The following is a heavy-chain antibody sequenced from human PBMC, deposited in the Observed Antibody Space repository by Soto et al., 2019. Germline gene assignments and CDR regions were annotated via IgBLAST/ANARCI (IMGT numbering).Heavy chain of an antibody. Sequence: QLQLQESGPGLVKPSETLSLSCTVSGGSISSSFYWGWIRQPPGKGLEWIGSIYGTGNTYYNPSLKRRVTISADTSKNQFFLNLISVTAADTAVYYCRSSSRYSTDVWGQGATVTVSS. CDR1: GGSISSSFY. CDR2: IYGTGNT. J-gene: IGHJ6*02. CDR3: RSSSRYSTDV. V-gene: IGHV4-39*01. D-gene: IGHD6-19*01.